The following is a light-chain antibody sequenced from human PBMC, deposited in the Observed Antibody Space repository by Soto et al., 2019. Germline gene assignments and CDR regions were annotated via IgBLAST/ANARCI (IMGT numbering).Light chain of an antibody. J-gene: IGKJ1*01. Sequence: DIQMTQSPSSLSASVGDRVTISCRASQTITTYLNCDQQKPGKAPKLLIYAASSLHSGVPSRFSGSGSGTDFTLTISSLQPEDFAAYYCQQTYSALWTFGQGTKLEIK. V-gene: IGKV1-39*01. CDR3: QQTYSALWT. CDR2: AAS. CDR1: QTITTY.